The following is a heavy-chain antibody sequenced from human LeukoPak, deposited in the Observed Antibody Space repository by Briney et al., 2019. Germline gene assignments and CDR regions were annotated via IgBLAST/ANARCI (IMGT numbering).Heavy chain of an antibody. CDR3: AKHDILTGSFYGMDV. D-gene: IGHD3-9*01. CDR1: GFTFSSYA. V-gene: IGHV3-23*01. CDR2: ISGSGSS. Sequence: GGSLRPSCAASGFTFSSYAMSWVRRAPGKGLEWVSVISGSGSSYYADSVKGRFTISRDNSKNTLYLEMNSLRGEDTAEYYCAKHDILTGSFYGMDVWGQGTTVTVSS. J-gene: IGHJ6*02.